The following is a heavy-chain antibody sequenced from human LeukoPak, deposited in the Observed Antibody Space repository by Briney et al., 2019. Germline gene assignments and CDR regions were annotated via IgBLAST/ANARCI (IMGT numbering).Heavy chain of an antibody. CDR3: ARAKLRYYFDY. J-gene: IGHJ4*02. CDR1: GGSISSGDYY. CDR2: IYYSGST. D-gene: IGHD4-17*01. Sequence: SQTLSLTCTVSGGSISSGDYYWRWLRQPPGKGLEWIGYIYYSGSTYYNPSLKSRVTISVDTSKNQFSLKLSSVTAADTAVYYCARAKLRYYFDYWGQGTLVTVSS. V-gene: IGHV4-30-4*08.